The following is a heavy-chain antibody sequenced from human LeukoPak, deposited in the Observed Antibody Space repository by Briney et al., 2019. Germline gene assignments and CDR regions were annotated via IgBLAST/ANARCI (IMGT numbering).Heavy chain of an antibody. CDR3: AREGRQDYVYFDY. J-gene: IGHJ4*02. CDR2: IYYSGST. CDR1: VGSISSYY. V-gene: IGHV4-59*01. Sequence: SETLSLTCTVSVGSISSYYWSWIRQPPGKGLEWIGYIYYSGSTNYNPSLKSRVTISVDTSKNQFSLKLTSVTAADTAVYYCAREGRQDYVYFDYWGQGTLVTVSS. D-gene: IGHD4-17*01.